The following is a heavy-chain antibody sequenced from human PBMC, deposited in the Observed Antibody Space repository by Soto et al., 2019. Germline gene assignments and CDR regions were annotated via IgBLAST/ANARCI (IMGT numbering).Heavy chain of an antibody. J-gene: IGHJ2*01. CDR1: GFTFDDYA. CDR2: ISWNSGSI. V-gene: IGHV3-9*01. Sequence: EVQLVESGGGLVQPGRSLRLSCAASGFTFDDYAMHWVRHAPGTGLEWVSGISWNSGSIGYADSVKGRFTISRDNAKNSLYLQMNSLSAEDTALYYCAKDNGDLYWYFDLWGRGTLVTVSS. D-gene: IGHD4-17*01. CDR3: AKDNGDLYWYFDL.